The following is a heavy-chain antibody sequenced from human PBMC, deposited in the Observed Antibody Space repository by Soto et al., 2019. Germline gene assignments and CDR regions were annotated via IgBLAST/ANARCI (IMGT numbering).Heavy chain of an antibody. Sequence: ASVKVSCKASGYTFTSYGISWVRQAPGQGLEWMGWISAYNGNTNYAQKLQGRITMTTDTSTSTAYMELRSLRSDDTAVYYCARVRWELPPSDFDYWGQGTLVTVSS. CDR3: ARVRWELPPSDFDY. CDR2: ISAYNGNT. J-gene: IGHJ4*02. CDR1: GYTFTSYG. V-gene: IGHV1-18*01. D-gene: IGHD1-26*01.